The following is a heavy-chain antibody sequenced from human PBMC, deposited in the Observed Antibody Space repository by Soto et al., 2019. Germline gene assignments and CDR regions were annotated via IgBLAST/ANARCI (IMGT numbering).Heavy chain of an antibody. D-gene: IGHD5-12*01. J-gene: IGHJ6*02. Sequence: SETLSLTCAVSGGSISSSNWWSWVRQPPGKGLEWIGEIYHSGGTNYNPSLKSRVTISVDKSKNQFSLKLSSVTAADTAVYYCASDNGYEPLPYYYYGMDVWGQGTTVTVSS. CDR1: GGSISSSNW. CDR2: IYHSGGT. CDR3: ASDNGYEPLPYYYYGMDV. V-gene: IGHV4-4*02.